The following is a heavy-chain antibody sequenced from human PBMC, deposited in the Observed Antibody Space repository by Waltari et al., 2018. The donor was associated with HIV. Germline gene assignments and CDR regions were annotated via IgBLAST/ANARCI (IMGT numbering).Heavy chain of an antibody. J-gene: IGHJ4*02. CDR2: IYSGGST. Sequence: EVQLVESGGGLVQPGGSLRLSCAASGFTVSSNYMSWVRQAPGKGLEWVSAIYSGGSTYYADSVKGRFTISRDNSKNTLYLQMNSLRAEDTAVYYCEVVVPAVRPYYFDYWGQGTLVTVSS. V-gene: IGHV3-66*01. D-gene: IGHD2-2*01. CDR3: EVVVPAVRPYYFDY. CDR1: GFTVSSNY.